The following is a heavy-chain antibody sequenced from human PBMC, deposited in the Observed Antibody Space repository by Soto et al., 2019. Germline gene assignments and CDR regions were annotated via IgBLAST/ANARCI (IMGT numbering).Heavy chain of an antibody. D-gene: IGHD3-3*01. CDR3: ARASRYDCDPGGMDV. CDR1: GFTFSSYS. J-gene: IGHJ6*02. CDR2: ISSSSYI. Sequence: PGGSLRLSCAASGFTFSSYSMNWVRQAPGKGLEWVSSISSSSYIYYADSGKGRFTISRDNAKNSLYLQMNSLRAEDTAVDYWARASRYDCDPGGMDVSGQGTTAT. V-gene: IGHV3-21*01.